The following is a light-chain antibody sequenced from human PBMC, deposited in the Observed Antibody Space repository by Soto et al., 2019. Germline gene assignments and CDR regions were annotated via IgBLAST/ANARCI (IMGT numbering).Light chain of an antibody. J-gene: IGKJ4*01. Sequence: EIVMTQSPLSLPVTPGEPASISCRSTQSLLHSNGFNYLDWNLQKPGQSPQLLIYLSTIRASGVPDRFSGSVSGTDFTLRISRVEAEDVGVYYCMQALQNPLTFGGGTKVEIK. V-gene: IGKV2-28*01. CDR3: MQALQNPLT. CDR2: LST. CDR1: QSLLHSNGFNY.